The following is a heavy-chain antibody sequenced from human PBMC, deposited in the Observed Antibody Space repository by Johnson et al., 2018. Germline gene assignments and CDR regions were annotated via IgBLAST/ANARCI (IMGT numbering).Heavy chain of an antibody. J-gene: IGHJ6*02. V-gene: IGHV3-7*01. Sequence: WVRQAPGKGLEWVANIXQDGSEKYYVDYVKGRFTISRDNAKNSLYLQMNSLRAEDTAVYYCARDQYNGYDNGMDVWGQGTTVTVSS. CDR2: IXQDGSEK. D-gene: IGHD5-12*01. CDR3: ARDQYNGYDNGMDV.